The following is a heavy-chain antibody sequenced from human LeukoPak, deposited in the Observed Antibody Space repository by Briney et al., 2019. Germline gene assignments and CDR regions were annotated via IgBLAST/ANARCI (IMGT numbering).Heavy chain of an antibody. V-gene: IGHV4-34*01. J-gene: IGHJ6*03. Sequence: SETLSLTCAVYGGSFSGYYWSWIRQPPGKGLEWIGEINHSGSTNYNPSLKSRDTISVDTSKNQFSLKLSSVTAADTAVYYCARDGGSYYGYYYYMDVWGKGTTVTISS. CDR2: INHSGST. D-gene: IGHD1-26*01. CDR3: ARDGGSYYGYYYYMDV. CDR1: GGSFSGYY.